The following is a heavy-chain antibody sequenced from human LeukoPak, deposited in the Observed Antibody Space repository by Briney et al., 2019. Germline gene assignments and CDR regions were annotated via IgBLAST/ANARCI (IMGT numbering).Heavy chain of an antibody. CDR3: AKGSDGRRPTYFDC. CDR2: ITGSGDNT. D-gene: IGHD6-19*01. V-gene: IGHV3-23*01. Sequence: PGGSLRLSCAASGFTFSSYAVSSVRQAPGKGLEWISAITGSGDNTWHADSVTGRFTISRDNSKNTLYLQMSSLRGDDTAVYYCAKGSDGRRPTYFDCWGQGTLVTVSS. CDR1: GFTFSSYA. J-gene: IGHJ4*02.